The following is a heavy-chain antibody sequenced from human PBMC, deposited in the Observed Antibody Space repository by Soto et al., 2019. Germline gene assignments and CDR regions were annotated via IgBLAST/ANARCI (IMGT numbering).Heavy chain of an antibody. CDR2: IIPILGIA. J-gene: IGHJ5*02. CDR1: GGTFSSYT. V-gene: IGHV1-69*02. CDR3: ARASGSSYWFDP. D-gene: IGHD1-26*01. Sequence: SVKVSCKASGGTFSSYTISWVRQAPGQGLEWMGRIIPILGIANYAQKLQGRVTMTTDTSTSTAYMELRSLKFDDTAVYYCARASGSSYWFDPWGQGTLVTVSS.